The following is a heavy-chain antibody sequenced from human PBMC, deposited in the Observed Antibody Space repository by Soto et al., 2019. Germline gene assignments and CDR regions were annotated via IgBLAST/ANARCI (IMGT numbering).Heavy chain of an antibody. CDR3: ARDHLAAGSDALDI. CDR1: GYTFTRHY. Sequence: QMQLVQSGAEVKKPGASVKVSCKASGYTFTRHYIHWVRQAPGQGIEWMGIINSSGGHTYYEQKFKGRVALISDTSTSTVYMELSSLRSEDTAVYYCARDHLAAGSDALDIWGQGTMVTVSS. J-gene: IGHJ3*02. V-gene: IGHV1-46*01. CDR2: INSSGGHT. D-gene: IGHD6-13*01.